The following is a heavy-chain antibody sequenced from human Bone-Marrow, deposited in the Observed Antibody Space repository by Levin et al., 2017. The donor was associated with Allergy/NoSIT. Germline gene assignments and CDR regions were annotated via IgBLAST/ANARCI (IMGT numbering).Heavy chain of an antibody. J-gene: IGHJ3*02. V-gene: IGHV4-34*01. CDR3: ARGRAGYCSSTSCTRSRPPYDI. D-gene: IGHD2-2*01. CDR2: INHSGST. CDR1: GGSFSGYY. Sequence: SETLSLTCAVYGGSFSGYYWSWIRQPPGKGPEWIGEINHSGSTNYNPSLKSRVTISVDTSKNQFSLKLSSVTAADTAVYYCARGRAGYCSSTSCTRSRPPYDIWGQGTMVTVSS.